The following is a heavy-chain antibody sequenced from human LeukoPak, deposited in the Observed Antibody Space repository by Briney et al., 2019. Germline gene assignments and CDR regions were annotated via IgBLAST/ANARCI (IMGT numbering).Heavy chain of an antibody. CDR2: IYYSGST. D-gene: IGHD3-10*01. CDR1: GGSISTSNYY. J-gene: IGHJ5*02. V-gene: IGHV4-39*07. Sequence: ASETLSLTCTVSGGSISTSNYYWGWIRQPPGKGLEWIGSIYYSGSTYYNPSLKSRVTISVDTSKNQFSLKLSSVTAADTAVYYCARDPRGVVRGVMVNWFDPWGQGTLVTVSS. CDR3: ARDPRGVVRGVMVNWFDP.